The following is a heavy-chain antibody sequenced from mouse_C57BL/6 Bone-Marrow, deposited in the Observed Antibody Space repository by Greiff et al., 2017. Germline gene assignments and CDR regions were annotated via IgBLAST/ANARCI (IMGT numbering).Heavy chain of an antibody. CDR3: TIAARGYDD. D-gene: IGHD3-1*01. V-gene: IGHV1-15*01. Sequence: QVQLKESGAELVRPGASVTLSCKASGYTFTDYEMHWVKQTPVHGLEWIGAIDPETGGTAYNQKFKGKAILTADKSSSTAYMELRSLTSEDSAVYYCTIAARGYDDWGQGNTLTVSS. CDR2: IDPETGGT. CDR1: GYTFTDYE. J-gene: IGHJ2*01.